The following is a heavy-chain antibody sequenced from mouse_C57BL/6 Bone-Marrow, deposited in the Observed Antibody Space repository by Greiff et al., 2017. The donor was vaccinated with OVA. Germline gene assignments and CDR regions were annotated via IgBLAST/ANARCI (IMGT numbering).Heavy chain of an antibody. CDR2: IDPNSGGT. CDR3: ARPSNRRKEDFDY. D-gene: IGHD1-3*01. J-gene: IGHJ2*01. V-gene: IGHV1-72*01. Sequence: VQLQQSGAELVKPGASVKLSCKASGYTFTSYWMHWVKQRPGRGLEWIGRIDPNSGGTKYNEKFKSKATLTVDKPSSTAYMQLSSRTSEDTAVYYCARPSNRRKEDFDYWGQGTTLTVSS. CDR1: GYTFTSYW.